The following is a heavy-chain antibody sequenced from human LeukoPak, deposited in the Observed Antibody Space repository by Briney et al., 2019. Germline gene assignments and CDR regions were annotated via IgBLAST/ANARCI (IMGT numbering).Heavy chain of an antibody. D-gene: IGHD5-18*01. V-gene: IGHV1-46*01. CDR2: INPSGGST. CDR1: GYTFTSYY. J-gene: IGHJ4*02. Sequence: ASVKVSCKASGYTFTSYYMHWVRQAPGQGLEWMGIINPSGGSTSYAQKFQGRVTMTRDTSTSTVYMELSSLRAEDTAIYYCAKDRAWIQFWFWGQGTLVTVSS. CDR3: AKDRAWIQFWF.